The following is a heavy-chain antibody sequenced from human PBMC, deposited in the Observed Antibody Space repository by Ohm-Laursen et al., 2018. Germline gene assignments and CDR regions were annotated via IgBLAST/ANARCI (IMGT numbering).Heavy chain of an antibody. V-gene: IGHV1-69*05. CDR3: ARDIAAVTPLDY. J-gene: IGHJ4*02. CDR1: GDIFSSYA. Sequence: ASVKVSCKASGDIFSSYAIHWVRQAPGQGLEYLGGIIPIFGTPDYAQSFQGRVTITTDDSTSTAYMELSSLRSEDTAVYYCARDIAAVTPLDYWGQGTLVTVSS. D-gene: IGHD6-13*01. CDR2: IIPIFGTP.